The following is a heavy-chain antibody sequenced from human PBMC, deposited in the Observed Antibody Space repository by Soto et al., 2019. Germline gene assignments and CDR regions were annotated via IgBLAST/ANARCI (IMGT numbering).Heavy chain of an antibody. J-gene: IGHJ4*02. D-gene: IGHD3-10*01. Sequence: QVQLVQSGTEVRKPGASVNVSCKAFGYDFPSSGITWVRQAPGQGHEWMGWISPYNGAKNYAQKFQGRVTMTTDTSTSTAYMELTSLRSDDTAVYYCARGGGWTTFDSWGQGTLVTVSS. CDR2: ISPYNGAK. V-gene: IGHV1-18*04. CDR1: GYDFPSSG. CDR3: ARGGGWTTFDS.